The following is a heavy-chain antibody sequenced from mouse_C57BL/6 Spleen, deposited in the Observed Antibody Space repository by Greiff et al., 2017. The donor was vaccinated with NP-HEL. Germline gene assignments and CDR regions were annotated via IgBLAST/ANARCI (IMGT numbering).Heavy chain of an antibody. CDR3: ARDPLNSSGPAWFAY. J-gene: IGHJ3*01. D-gene: IGHD3-2*02. CDR2: ISDGGSHT. CDR1: GFTFSSYA. V-gene: IGHV5-4*01. Sequence: DVHLVESGGGLVKPGGSLKLSCAASGFTFSSYAMSWVRQTPEKRLEWVATISDGGSHTYYPDNVKGRFTISRDNAKNNLYLQMSHLKSEDTAMYYCARDPLNSSGPAWFAYWGQGTLVTVSA.